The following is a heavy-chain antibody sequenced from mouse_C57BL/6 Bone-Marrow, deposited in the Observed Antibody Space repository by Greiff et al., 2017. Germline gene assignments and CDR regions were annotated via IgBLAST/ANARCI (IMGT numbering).Heavy chain of an antibody. D-gene: IGHD2-1*01. CDR3: ASKGYGNSFAY. J-gene: IGHJ3*01. V-gene: IGHV1-82*01. CDR2: IYPGDGDT. CDR1: GYAFSSSW. Sequence: VQLQQSGPELVKPGASVKISCKASGYAFSSSWMNWVKQRPGKGLEWIGRIYPGDGDTNYNGTFKGKATLTADKSSSTAYMQLSSLTSEDSAVYFCASKGYGNSFAYWGQGTLVTVSA.